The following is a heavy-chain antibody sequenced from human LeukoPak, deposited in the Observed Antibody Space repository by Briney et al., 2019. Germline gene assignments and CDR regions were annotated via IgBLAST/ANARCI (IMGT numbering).Heavy chain of an antibody. Sequence: PSQTLSLTCTVSGGSISSGDYYWSWIRQHPGKGLEWIGYIYYSGSTYYNPSLKSRVTISVDTSKNQYSLKLSSVTAADTAVYYCARGGIAAAGTYAANWGQGTLVTVSS. D-gene: IGHD6-13*01. J-gene: IGHJ4*02. CDR3: ARGGIAAAGTYAAN. V-gene: IGHV4-31*03. CDR2: IYYSGST. CDR1: GGSISSGDYY.